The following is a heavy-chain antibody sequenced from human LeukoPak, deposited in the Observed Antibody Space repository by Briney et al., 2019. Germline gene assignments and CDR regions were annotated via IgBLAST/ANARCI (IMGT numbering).Heavy chain of an antibody. D-gene: IGHD3-10*01. Sequence: PSETLSLTCTGSGGSISSYYWSWIRQPAGKGLEWIGRIYTSGSTNYNPSLKSRVTMSVDTSKNQFSLKLSSVTAEDTGVYYCASYYGSGSPDAFDIWGQGTMVTVSS. J-gene: IGHJ3*02. CDR2: IYTSGST. CDR1: GGSISSYY. V-gene: IGHV4-4*07. CDR3: ASYYGSGSPDAFDI.